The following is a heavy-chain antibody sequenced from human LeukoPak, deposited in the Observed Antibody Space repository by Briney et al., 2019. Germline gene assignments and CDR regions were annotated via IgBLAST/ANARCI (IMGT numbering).Heavy chain of an antibody. CDR3: ARDLKRGYSSGRYSWGTGSSNDY. CDR1: GYTFTSYS. CDR2: ISAYNGNT. D-gene: IGHD6-19*01. Sequence: GASVKVSCKGSGYTFTSYSINWVRQAPGQGLEWMGWISAYNGNTNYAQKLQGRVTMTTDTSTSTAYMELRSLRSDDTAVYYCARDLKRGYSSGRYSWGTGSSNDYWGQGTLVTVSS. V-gene: IGHV1-18*01. J-gene: IGHJ4*02.